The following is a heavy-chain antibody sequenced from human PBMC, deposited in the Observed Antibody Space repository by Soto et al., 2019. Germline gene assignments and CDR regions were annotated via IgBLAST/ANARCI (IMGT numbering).Heavy chain of an antibody. CDR3: AREAGGFDS. Sequence: EVQLVESGGGLVQTGGSLRLSCAASGFPFVSYEMDWVRQAPGKGLEWVSYISVSGTTIYYADSVKGRFTISRDNAKNSLYLQMRSLRPEDTAVYYCAREAGGFDSWGHGTLVTVSS. V-gene: IGHV3-48*03. D-gene: IGHD1-26*01. J-gene: IGHJ5*01. CDR1: GFPFVSYE. CDR2: ISVSGTTI.